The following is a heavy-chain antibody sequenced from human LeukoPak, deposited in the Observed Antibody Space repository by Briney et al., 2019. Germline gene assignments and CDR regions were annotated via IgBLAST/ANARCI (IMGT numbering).Heavy chain of an antibody. CDR2: IYRGGTT. J-gene: IGHJ4*02. V-gene: IGHV3-53*05. Sequence: GGSLRLSCAASGFTVSSNYMSWVRQAPGKGLEWVSVIYRGGTTYYADSVKGRFTISRDSSKNTLYLQMNSLRAEDTAVYFCARGNYYHDSGSYSFDYWGQGTLVTVSS. D-gene: IGHD3-10*01. CDR3: ARGNYYHDSGSYSFDY. CDR1: GFTVSSNY.